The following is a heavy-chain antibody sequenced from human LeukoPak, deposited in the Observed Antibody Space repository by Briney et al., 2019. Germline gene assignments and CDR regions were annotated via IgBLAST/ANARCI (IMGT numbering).Heavy chain of an antibody. CDR3: ARLSKGRYFDYIFDY. J-gene: IGHJ4*02. D-gene: IGHD3-9*01. Sequence: PSETLSLTCTVSGGSVSSSTYYWGWVRQPPGKGLEWIGNIYYTGSTYYNAPLRSRVILSVDTTKNQFSLKMTSVTAADTAVYYCARLSKGRYFDYIFDYWGQGALVTVSS. V-gene: IGHV4-39*01. CDR2: IYYTGST. CDR1: GGSVSSSTYY.